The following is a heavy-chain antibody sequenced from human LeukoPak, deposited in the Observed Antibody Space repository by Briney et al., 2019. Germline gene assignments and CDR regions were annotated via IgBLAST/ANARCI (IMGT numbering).Heavy chain of an antibody. CDR2: MNSDGSST. J-gene: IGHJ4*02. Sequence: GGSLRLSCAASGFTLSSYWMHWVRQAPGKGLVWVSRMNSDGSSTTYADSVKGRFTISRDNAKTALYLQMSSLRAEDTAVYHCAREAFNYGDHYFDYWGQGTLVTVSS. V-gene: IGHV3-74*01. CDR1: GFTLSSYW. CDR3: AREAFNYGDHYFDY. D-gene: IGHD4-17*01.